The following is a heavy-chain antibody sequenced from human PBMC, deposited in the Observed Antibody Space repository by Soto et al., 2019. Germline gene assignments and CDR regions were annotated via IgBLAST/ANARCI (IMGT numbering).Heavy chain of an antibody. Sequence: EASVKVSCKASGYTFTRYGISCVRQAPGQGLEWMGWISGYNGDTNYAQKFQGRVTMTVDTSTTTAFMELTSLTSDDRAVYYCAKNGQPPYYYYGMDVWGQGTTVTVSS. J-gene: IGHJ6*02. CDR2: ISGYNGDT. CDR1: GYTFTRYG. D-gene: IGHD2-8*01. CDR3: AKNGQPPYYYYGMDV. V-gene: IGHV1-18*01.